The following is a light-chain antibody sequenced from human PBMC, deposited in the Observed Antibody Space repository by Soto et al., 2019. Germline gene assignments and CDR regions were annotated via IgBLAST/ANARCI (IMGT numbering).Light chain of an antibody. Sequence: DIHLTQSPSFLSASVGDRVTITCRPSQAVPNNMAWYQQKSGKAPKLLIYDASSLESGVPLRFSGSGSGTEFTLTISSLQPDDFATYYCQQYNSYSPLTFGGGTKVDIK. CDR1: QAVPNN. J-gene: IGKJ4*01. V-gene: IGKV1-5*01. CDR3: QQYNSYSPLT. CDR2: DAS.